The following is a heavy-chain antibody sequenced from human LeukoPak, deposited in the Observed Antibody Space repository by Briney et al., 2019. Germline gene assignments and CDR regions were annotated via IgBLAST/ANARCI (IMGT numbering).Heavy chain of an antibody. J-gene: IGHJ5*02. V-gene: IGHV4-30-2*01. D-gene: IGHD6-13*01. CDR1: GGSISSGGYS. CDR3: ARAIGAAARGWFDP. CDR2: IYHSGST. Sequence: PSQTLSLTCAVSGGSISSGGYSWSWIRQPPGKGLEWIGYIYHSGSTYYNPFLKSRVTISVDRSKNQFSLKLSSVTAADTAVYYCARAIGAAARGWFDPWGQGTLVTVSS.